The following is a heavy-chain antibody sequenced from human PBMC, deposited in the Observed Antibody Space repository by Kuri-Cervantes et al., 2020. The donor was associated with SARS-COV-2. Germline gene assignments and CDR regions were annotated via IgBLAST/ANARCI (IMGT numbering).Heavy chain of an antibody. CDR2: INHSGST. Sequence: SETLSLTSAVYGGSFSGYYWSWIRQPPGKGLEWIGEINHSGSTNYNPSLKRRVTISVDTSKNQFSLKLSSVTAADTALYYCARGRDNRYSSGSSYYYGMDVWGQGTTVTVSS. D-gene: IGHD6-19*01. V-gene: IGHV4-34*01. J-gene: IGHJ6*02. CDR1: GGSFSGYY. CDR3: ARGRDNRYSSGSSYYYGMDV.